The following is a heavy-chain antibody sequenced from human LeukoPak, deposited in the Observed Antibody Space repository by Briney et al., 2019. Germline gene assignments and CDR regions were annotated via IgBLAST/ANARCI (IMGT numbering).Heavy chain of an antibody. V-gene: IGHV3-30-3*01. CDR2: ISYNGNQ. J-gene: IGHJ3*02. CDR1: EFTFSNYA. Sequence: GGSLRLSCAASEFTFSNYAMNWVRQTPGRGLEWVAFISYNGNQKYGDSVKGRFTISRDNSKNTLYLQVNGLRPEDTAVYYCARDPLDISRWTNAFDIWGQGTMVSVSS. D-gene: IGHD2-2*03. CDR3: ARDPLDISRWTNAFDI.